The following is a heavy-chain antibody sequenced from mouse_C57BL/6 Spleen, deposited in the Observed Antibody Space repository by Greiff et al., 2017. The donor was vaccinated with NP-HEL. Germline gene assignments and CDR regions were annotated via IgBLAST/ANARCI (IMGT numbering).Heavy chain of an antibody. CDR2: ISSGSSTI. CDR3: ATGDAMDY. J-gene: IGHJ4*01. Sequence: VMLVESGGGLVKPGGSLKLSCAASGFTFSDYGMHWVRQAPEKGLEWVAYISSGSSTIYYADTVKGRFTISRDNAKNTLFLQMTSLRSEDTAMYYCATGDAMDYWGQGTSVTVSS. V-gene: IGHV5-17*01. CDR1: GFTFSDYG.